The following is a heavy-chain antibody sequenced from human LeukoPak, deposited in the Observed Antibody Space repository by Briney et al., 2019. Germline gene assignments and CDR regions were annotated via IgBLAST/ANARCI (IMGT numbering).Heavy chain of an antibody. CDR3: ATEPLYGSGSID. CDR1: GYTLTELS. J-gene: IGHJ4*02. CDR2: FDPEDGET. Sequence: ASVKVSCKVSGYTLTELSMHWVRQAPGKGLEWMGGFDPEDGETIYAQKFQGRVTMTEDTSTDTAYTELSSLRSEDTAVYYCATEPLYGSGSIDWGQGTLVTVSS. V-gene: IGHV1-24*01. D-gene: IGHD3-10*01.